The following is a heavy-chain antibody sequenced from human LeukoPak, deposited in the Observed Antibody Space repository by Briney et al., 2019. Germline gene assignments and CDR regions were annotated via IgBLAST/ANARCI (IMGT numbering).Heavy chain of an antibody. CDR2: IYSGGST. J-gene: IGHJ4*02. Sequence: GGSLRLSCAASGFTVSSNYMSWVRQAPAKGLEWVSVIYSGGSTYYEDSVKGRFTISRDNSKNTLYLQMNSLRADDTAVYYWACLRGYSYGYPPYFDNWARATLVTASS. CDR3: ACLRGYSYGYPPYFDN. CDR1: GFTVSSNY. V-gene: IGHV3-66*02. D-gene: IGHD5-18*01.